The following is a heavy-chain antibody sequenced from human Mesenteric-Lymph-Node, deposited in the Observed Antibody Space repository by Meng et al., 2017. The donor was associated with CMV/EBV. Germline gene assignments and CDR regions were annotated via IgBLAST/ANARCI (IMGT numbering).Heavy chain of an antibody. CDR2: IYYSGST. D-gene: IGHD4-17*01. CDR3: ARLRMTTVTTEIDP. V-gene: IGHV4-61*01. J-gene: IGHJ5*02. Sequence: GSLRLSRTVSGGSVSSGQKDYWSWIRQPPGKGLEWIGYIYYSGSTNYNPSLKSRVTISVDTSKNQFSLKLSSVTAADTAVYYCARLRMTTVTTEIDPWGQGTLVTVSS. CDR1: GGSVSSGQKDY.